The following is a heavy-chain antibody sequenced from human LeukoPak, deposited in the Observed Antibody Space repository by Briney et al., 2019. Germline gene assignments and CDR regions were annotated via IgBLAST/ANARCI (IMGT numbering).Heavy chain of an antibody. CDR3: AEDVVVIVAAKPGI. CDR2: ISGSGDST. D-gene: IGHD2-15*01. CDR1: GFNFWTYA. J-gene: IGHJ4*02. V-gene: IGHV3-23*01. Sequence: GGALRLSFAASGFNFWTYAMSWVRPAPGKGVEWVSSISGSGDSTYYVNSVKGRFTISRDNSKNTVYLQMNSLRAEDTAIYYCAEDVVVIVAAKPGIWGQGTLVTVSS.